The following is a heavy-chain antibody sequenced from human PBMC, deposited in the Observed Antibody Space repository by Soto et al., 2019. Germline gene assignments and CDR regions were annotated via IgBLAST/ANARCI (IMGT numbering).Heavy chain of an antibody. CDR1: GFTFSSYG. CDR3: AREQQLPGAYYYYGMDV. CDR2: ISYDGSNK. J-gene: IGHJ6*02. V-gene: IGHV3-30*03. D-gene: IGHD6-13*01. Sequence: GGSLRLSCAASGFTFSSYGMHWVRQAPGKGLEWVAVISYDGSNKYYADSVKGRFTISRDNSKNTLYLQMNSLRAEDTAVYYCAREQQLPGAYYYYGMDVWGQGTTVTVSS.